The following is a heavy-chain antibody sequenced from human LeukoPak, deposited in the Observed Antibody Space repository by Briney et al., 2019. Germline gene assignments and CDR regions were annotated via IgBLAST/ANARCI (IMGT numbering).Heavy chain of an antibody. J-gene: IGHJ4*02. CDR1: GFTFSSYS. CDR2: ISSSSYI. Sequence: GGSLRLSCAASGFTFSSYSMNWVRQAPGKGLEWVSSISSSSYIYYADSVKGRFTISRDNAKNSLYLQMNSLRAEDTAVYYCARDWGGGDARFDYWGQGTLVTVSS. V-gene: IGHV3-21*01. CDR3: ARDWGGGDARFDY. D-gene: IGHD3-16*01.